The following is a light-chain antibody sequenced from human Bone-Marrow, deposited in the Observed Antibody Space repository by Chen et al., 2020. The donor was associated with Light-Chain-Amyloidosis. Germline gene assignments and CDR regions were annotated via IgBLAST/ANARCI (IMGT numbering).Light chain of an antibody. V-gene: IGKV3-15*01. CDR2: GAS. J-gene: IGKJ1*01. CDR3: QQYNNWPRT. Sequence: EIVMTQSPATLSVSPGERATLSWRASQSVSSNLAWYQQKPGQAPRLLIYGASTRATGIPARFSGSGSGTEFTLTLSSLQSEDFAIYYCQQYNNWPRTFGQGTKVEIK. CDR1: QSVSSN.